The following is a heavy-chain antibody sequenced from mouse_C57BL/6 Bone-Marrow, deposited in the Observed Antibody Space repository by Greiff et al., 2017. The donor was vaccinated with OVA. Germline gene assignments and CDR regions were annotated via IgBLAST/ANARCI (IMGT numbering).Heavy chain of an antibody. Sequence: EVQVVESGEGLVKPGGSLKLSCAASGFTFSSYAMSWVRQTPEKRLEWVAYISSGGDYIYYADTVKGRFTISRDNARNTLYLQMSSLKSEDTAMYYCTRDALYYYGSSFYFDYWGQGTTLTVSS. CDR3: TRDALYYYGSSFYFDY. CDR2: ISSGGDYI. V-gene: IGHV5-9-1*02. D-gene: IGHD1-1*01. CDR1: GFTFSSYA. J-gene: IGHJ2*01.